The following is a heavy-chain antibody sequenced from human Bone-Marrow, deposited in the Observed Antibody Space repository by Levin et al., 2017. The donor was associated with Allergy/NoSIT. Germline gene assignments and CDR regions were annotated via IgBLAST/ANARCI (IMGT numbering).Heavy chain of an antibody. D-gene: IGHD3-3*01. CDR2: INAGNGNT. V-gene: IGHV1-3*01. CDR3: ARASVLFTIFGVVSDDFDY. Sequence: ASVKVSCKASGYTFTSYAMHWVRQAPGQRLEWMGWINAGNGNTKYSQKFQGRVTITRDTSASTAYMELSSLRSEDTAVYYCARASVLFTIFGVVSDDFDYWGQGTLVTVSS. CDR1: GYTFTSYA. J-gene: IGHJ4*02.